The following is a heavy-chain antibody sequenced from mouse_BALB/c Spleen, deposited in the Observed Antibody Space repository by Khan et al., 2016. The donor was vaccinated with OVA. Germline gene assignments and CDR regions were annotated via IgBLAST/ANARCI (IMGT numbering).Heavy chain of an antibody. D-gene: IGHD1-1*02. CDR1: GYSFTNYG. V-gene: IGHV9-3-1*01. CDR3: ASGGYWYFDV. J-gene: IGHJ1*01. CDR2: INTYTGEP. Sequence: QLQLVQSGPEVKKPGETVEISCKASGYSFTNYGMNWVRQAPGKGFKWMGWINTYTGEPTYADDFKGRFAFSLETYASTAYLQINNLKNEDTATYFCASGGYWYFDVWGAGTTVTVSS.